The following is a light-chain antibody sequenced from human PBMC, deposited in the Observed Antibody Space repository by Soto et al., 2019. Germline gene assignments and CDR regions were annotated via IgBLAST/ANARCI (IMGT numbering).Light chain of an antibody. J-gene: IGKJ5*01. CDR3: MQGTHWPIT. Sequence: DVVMTQSPLSLPVTLGQPASISCRSNQSLVHSDGIAYFSWFQQRPGRSPRRLIYKVSNRDSGVPARCSGSGSGTDFALKISRVEAADVGVYYCMQGTHWPITFGQGTRLEIK. CDR2: KVS. V-gene: IGKV2-30*02. CDR1: QSLVHSDGIAY.